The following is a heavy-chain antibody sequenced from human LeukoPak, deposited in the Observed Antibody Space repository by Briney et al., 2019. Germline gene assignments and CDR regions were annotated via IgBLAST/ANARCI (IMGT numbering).Heavy chain of an antibody. Sequence: GRSLRLSCAASGLTFSSYAMHWVRQAPGKGLEWVAVISYDGSNKYYADSVKGRFTISRDNSKNTLYLQMNSLRAEDTAVYYCASPLIVGATTGYFDYWGQGTLVTVSS. CDR2: ISYDGSNK. CDR1: GLTFSSYA. V-gene: IGHV3-30-3*01. CDR3: ASPLIVGATTGYFDY. J-gene: IGHJ4*02. D-gene: IGHD1-26*01.